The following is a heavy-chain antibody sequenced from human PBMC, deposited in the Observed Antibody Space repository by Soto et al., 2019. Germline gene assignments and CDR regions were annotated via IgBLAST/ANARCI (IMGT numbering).Heavy chain of an antibody. CDR3: ARDAPPSYDKGAHWFDP. J-gene: IGHJ5*02. CDR2: IYYSGST. Sequence: PSETLSLTCTVSGGSISSYYWSWIRQPLGKGLEWIGYIYYSGSTNYNPSLKSRVTISVDTSKNQFSLKLSSVTAADTAVYYCARDAPPSYDKGAHWFDPWGQGTLVTVSS. CDR1: GGSISSYY. V-gene: IGHV4-59*01. D-gene: IGHD3-22*01.